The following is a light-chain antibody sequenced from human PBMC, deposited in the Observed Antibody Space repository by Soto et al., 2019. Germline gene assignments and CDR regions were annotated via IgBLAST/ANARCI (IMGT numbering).Light chain of an antibody. CDR3: SARDDSLNGVV. V-gene: IGLV1-47*01. CDR2: RSD. J-gene: IGLJ2*01. Sequence: QSVLTQPPSASGTPGQRVTISCSGSTSNIGSNHVYWYQQFSGAAPKLLMYRSDQRPTGVPDRFSGSKSGTSASLAISGLRSDDEADYYCSARDDSLNGVVFGGGTKLTVL. CDR1: TSNIGSNH.